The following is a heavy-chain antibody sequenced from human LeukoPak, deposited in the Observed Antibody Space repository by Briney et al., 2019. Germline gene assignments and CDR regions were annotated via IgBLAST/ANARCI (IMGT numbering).Heavy chain of an antibody. Sequence: GGSLRLSCAASGFTFSSYAMSWVRQAPGKGLEWVSAISGSGGSTYYADSVKGRFTISRDNSKNTLYLQMNSLRAEDTAVYYCAKVGLLWFGELSSYFDYWGQGTLVTVSS. CDR2: ISGSGGST. J-gene: IGHJ4*02. CDR1: GFTFSSYA. V-gene: IGHV3-23*01. D-gene: IGHD3-10*01. CDR3: AKVGLLWFGELSSYFDY.